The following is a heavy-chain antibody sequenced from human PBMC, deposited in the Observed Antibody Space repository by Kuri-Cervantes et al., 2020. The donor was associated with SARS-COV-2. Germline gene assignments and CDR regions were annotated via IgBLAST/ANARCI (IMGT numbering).Heavy chain of an antibody. CDR2: ISSSGSTI. D-gene: IGHD3-22*01. Sequence: GESLKISCTASGFTFGDYALSWFRQAPGKGLEWVSYISSSGSTIYYADSVKGRFTISRDNAKNSLYLQMNSLRAEDTAVYYCAREAEDTYYYDSLPGMDVWGQGTTVTVSS. CDR3: AREAEDTYYYDSLPGMDV. J-gene: IGHJ6*02. V-gene: IGHV3-11*01. CDR1: GFTFGDYA.